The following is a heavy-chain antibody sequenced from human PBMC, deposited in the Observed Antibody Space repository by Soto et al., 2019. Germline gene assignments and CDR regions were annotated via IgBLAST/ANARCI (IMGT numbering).Heavy chain of an antibody. V-gene: IGHV6-1*01. Sequence: PSQTLSLTCAISGDSVSSNSAAWNWIRQSPSRGLEWLGRTYYRSKWYNDYAVSVKSRITINPDTSKNQFSLQLNSVTPEDTAVYYCARGPITVLRGLILWTYYFDYCRQGTLVTVSS. D-gene: IGHD3-10*01. CDR2: TYYRSKWYN. J-gene: IGHJ4*02. CDR1: GDSVSSNSAA. CDR3: ARGPITVLRGLILWTYYFDY.